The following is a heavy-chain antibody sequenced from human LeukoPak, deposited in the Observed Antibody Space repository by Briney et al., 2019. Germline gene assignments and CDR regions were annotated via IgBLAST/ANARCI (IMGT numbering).Heavy chain of an antibody. V-gene: IGHV4-59*01. D-gene: IGHD3-10*01. CDR2: IYYSGST. Sequence: SETLSLTCTVSGGSISGFYWSWIRQPPGKGLEWIGYIYYSGSTNYSPSLKSRVTMSVDTSKNQFSLKLSSVTAADTALYYCARHHYASGTHTPYYFDYWGQGTLVTVSS. J-gene: IGHJ4*02. CDR3: ARHHYASGTHTPYYFDY. CDR1: GGSISGFY.